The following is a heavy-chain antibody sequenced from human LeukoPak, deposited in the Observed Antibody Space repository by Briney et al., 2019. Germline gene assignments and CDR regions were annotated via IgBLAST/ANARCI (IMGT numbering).Heavy chain of an antibody. CDR3: ASGVVVPASFDY. V-gene: IGHV4-61*01. Sequence: SETLSLTCTVSGGSISSGSYYWSWIRQPPGKGLEWIGYIYYSGSTNYNPSLKSRVTISVDTSKNQFSLKLSSVTAADTAVYYCASGVVVPASFDYWGQGTLVTVSS. CDR2: IYYSGST. CDR1: GGSISSGSYY. J-gene: IGHJ4*02. D-gene: IGHD2-2*01.